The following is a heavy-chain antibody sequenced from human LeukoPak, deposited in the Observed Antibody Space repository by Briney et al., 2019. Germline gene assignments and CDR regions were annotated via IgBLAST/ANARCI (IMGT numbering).Heavy chain of an antibody. J-gene: IGHJ4*02. D-gene: IGHD2-2*01. V-gene: IGHV1-46*01. CDR3: ARYEYCSSTSCYSHFDY. CDR2: INPRDGRT. CDR1: RYTFTSYY. Sequence: ASVNVSCKASRYTFTSYYMHGVRQAPAQGLEWMGIINPRDGRTSYAQKYQARVTMTRDMSTSTVYMELSSMRYEDTAVYYCARYEYCSSTSCYSHFDYWGQGTLVTVSS.